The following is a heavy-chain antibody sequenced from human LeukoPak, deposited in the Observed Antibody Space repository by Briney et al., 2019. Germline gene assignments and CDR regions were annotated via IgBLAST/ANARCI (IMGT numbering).Heavy chain of an antibody. D-gene: IGHD3-10*01. CDR3: ASSPWLVQGSGSYSNWFDP. V-gene: IGHV1-46*01. CDR1: GYTFTSYY. Sequence: ASVKVSCKASGYTFTSYYMHWVRQAPGQGREWMGIINPSGGSTSYAQKFQGRVTMTRDTSTSTVYMELSSLRSEDTAVYYCASSPWLVQGSGSYSNWFDPWGEGTLVTVSS. CDR2: INPSGGST. J-gene: IGHJ5*02.